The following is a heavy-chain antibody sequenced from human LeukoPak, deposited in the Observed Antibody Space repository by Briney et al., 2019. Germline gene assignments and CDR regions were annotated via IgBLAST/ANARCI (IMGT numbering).Heavy chain of an antibody. V-gene: IGHV1-8*03. Sequence: GASVKVSCKASGYTFTSYDINWVRQATGQGLEWMGWMNPNSGNTGYAQKFQGRVTITRNTSISTAYMELSSLRSEDTAVYYCATGFEYSSSSGDHYYYYCMDVWGKGTTVTVSS. CDR3: ATGFEYSSSSGDHYYYYCMDV. J-gene: IGHJ6*03. CDR1: GYTFTSYD. D-gene: IGHD6-6*01. CDR2: MNPNSGNT.